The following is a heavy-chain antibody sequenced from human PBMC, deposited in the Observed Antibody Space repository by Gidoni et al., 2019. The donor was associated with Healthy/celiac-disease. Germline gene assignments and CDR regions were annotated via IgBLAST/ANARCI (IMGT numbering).Heavy chain of an antibody. D-gene: IGHD3-22*01. V-gene: IGHV3-48*03. CDR1: GFTFSSYE. J-gene: IGHJ3*02. CDR3: ARDVGYYYDSSGYYTPDAFDI. Sequence: EVQLVESGGGLVQPGGSLRLSCEASGFTFSSYEMNWVRQAPGKGLEWVSYISSSGSTIYYADSVKGRFTISRDNAKNSLYLQMNSLRAEDTAVYYCARDVGYYYDSSGYYTPDAFDIWGQGTMVTVSS. CDR2: ISSSGSTI.